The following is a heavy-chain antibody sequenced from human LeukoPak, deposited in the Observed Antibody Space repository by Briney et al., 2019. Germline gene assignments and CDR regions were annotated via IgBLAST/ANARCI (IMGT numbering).Heavy chain of an antibody. D-gene: IGHD2/OR15-2a*01. CDR2: LNPNTGGT. J-gene: IGHJ5*02. CDR1: GYSFPKYY. CDR3: AKSLASTTVYRWFAP. Sequence: ASVKVSCKASGYSFPKYYIHWVRLAPGKGLEWMGWLNPNTGGTRYSQTFEGRVTMTRDTSISAAYMELSSLKSDDTAIYYCAKSLASTTVYRWFAPWGQGTLITVSS. V-gene: IGHV1-2*02.